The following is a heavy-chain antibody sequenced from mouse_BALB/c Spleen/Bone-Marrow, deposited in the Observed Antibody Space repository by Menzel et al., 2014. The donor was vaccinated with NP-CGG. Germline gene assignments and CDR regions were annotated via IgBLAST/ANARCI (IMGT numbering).Heavy chain of an antibody. J-gene: IGHJ3*01. CDR3: ASPIYYSNYEGFAY. Sequence: QVHVKQSGPELVRPGVSVKISCKGSGYTFTDYAMHWVKRSHAKSLEWIGVISTYSGNTNYNQKFKGKATMTVDKSSSTAYMELARLTSEDSAIYYCASPIYYSNYEGFAYWGQGTLVTVSA. CDR2: ISTYSGNT. CDR1: GYTFTDYA. V-gene: IGHV1-67*01. D-gene: IGHD2-5*01.